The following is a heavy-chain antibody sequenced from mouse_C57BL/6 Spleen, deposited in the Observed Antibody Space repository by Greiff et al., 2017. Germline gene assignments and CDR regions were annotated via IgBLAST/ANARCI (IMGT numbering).Heavy chain of an antibody. CDR1: GFTFSSYA. J-gene: IGHJ4*01. CDR2: ISDGGSYT. V-gene: IGHV5-4*01. CDR3: ARELLGDYAMDY. D-gene: IGHD4-1*01. Sequence: EVQLVESGGGLVKPGGSLKLSCAASGFTFSSYAMSWVRQTPEKRLEWVATISDGGSYTYYPDNVKGRFTISRDNAKNNLYLQMSHLKSEDTAMYYCARELLGDYAMDYWGQGTSVTVSS.